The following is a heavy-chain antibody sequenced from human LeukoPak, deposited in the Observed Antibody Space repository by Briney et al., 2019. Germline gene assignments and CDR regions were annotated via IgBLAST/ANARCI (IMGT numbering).Heavy chain of an antibody. Sequence: ASVKVSCKASGYTFTSYGISWARQAPGQGLEWMGWISAYNGNTNYAQKLQGRVTMTTDTSTSTAYMELRSLRSDDTAVYYCAREQAEITIFGVVITETNWFDPWGQGTLVTVSS. CDR3: AREQAEITIFGVVITETNWFDP. V-gene: IGHV1-18*01. J-gene: IGHJ5*02. CDR1: GYTFTSYG. CDR2: ISAYNGNT. D-gene: IGHD3-3*01.